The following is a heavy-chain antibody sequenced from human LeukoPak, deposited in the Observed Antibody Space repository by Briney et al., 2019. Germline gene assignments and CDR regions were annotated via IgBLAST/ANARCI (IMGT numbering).Heavy chain of an antibody. Sequence: GGSLRLSCAASGFTFSSYWMNWARQAPGKGLEWVAVIWYDGSNKYYADSVKGRFTISRDNSKNTLYLQMNSLRAEDTAVYYCARGPRYCTNGVCYYYYYYGMDVWGQGTTVTVSS. V-gene: IGHV3-33*08. J-gene: IGHJ6*02. D-gene: IGHD2-8*01. CDR2: IWYDGSNK. CDR1: GFTFSSYW. CDR3: ARGPRYCTNGVCYYYYYYGMDV.